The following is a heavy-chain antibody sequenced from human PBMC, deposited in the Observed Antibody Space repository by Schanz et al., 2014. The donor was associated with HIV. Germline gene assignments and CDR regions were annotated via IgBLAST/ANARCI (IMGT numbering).Heavy chain of an antibody. Sequence: EVQLLDSGGGLVQPGGSLRLSCVASGSTFSSYWMHWVRQAPGKGLEWVSTISAGVGTASYADSVKGRFTISRDNSKKMLFLQMNRLRAEDTAVYYCAIRTPMISFGAFDIWGRGTMVTVSS. J-gene: IGHJ3*02. V-gene: IGHV3-23*01. CDR1: GSTFSSYW. CDR3: AIRTPMISFGAFDI. D-gene: IGHD3-16*01. CDR2: ISAGVGTA.